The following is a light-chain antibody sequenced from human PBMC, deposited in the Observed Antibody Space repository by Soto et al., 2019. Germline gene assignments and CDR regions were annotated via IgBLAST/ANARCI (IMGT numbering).Light chain of an antibody. Sequence: EIVLTQSPGTLSLSPGEEATLSCRASQSVDSNYLAWYQQKPGQTPRLIIYGASGRADGIPHRFSGSGFGTDCTLTISKVEPEDFAVYYCQQDGTPRSVTFVQGTRLDI. CDR3: QQDGTPRSVT. V-gene: IGKV3-20*01. J-gene: IGKJ5*01. CDR2: GAS. CDR1: QSVDSNY.